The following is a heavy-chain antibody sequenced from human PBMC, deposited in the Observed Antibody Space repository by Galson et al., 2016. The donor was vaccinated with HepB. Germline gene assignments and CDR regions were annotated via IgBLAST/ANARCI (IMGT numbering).Heavy chain of an antibody. V-gene: IGHV1-46*01. CDR1: GYTFTSYY. CDR3: AREERDYDAFDI. J-gene: IGHJ3*02. D-gene: IGHD1-1*01. Sequence: SVKVSCKASGYTFTSYYMHWVRQAPGQGLEWMGIINPSAGSTDYAQKFQGRVTMTRDTSTSTVYMELSSLRSEDTAVYYCAREERDYDAFDIWGQGTMVTVSS. CDR2: INPSAGST.